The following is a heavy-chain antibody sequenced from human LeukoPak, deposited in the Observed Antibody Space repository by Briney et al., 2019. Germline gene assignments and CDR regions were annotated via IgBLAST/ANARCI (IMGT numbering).Heavy chain of an antibody. CDR3: ARDRCSSTSCYARWFDP. Sequence: SETLSLTXTVSGGSISSYYWSWIRQPPGKGLEWIGYIYYSGSTNYNPSLKSRVTISVDTSKNQFSLKLSSVTAADTAVYYCARDRCSSTSCYARWFDPWGQGTLVTVSS. CDR2: IYYSGST. D-gene: IGHD2-2*01. J-gene: IGHJ5*02. CDR1: GGSISSYY. V-gene: IGHV4-59*01.